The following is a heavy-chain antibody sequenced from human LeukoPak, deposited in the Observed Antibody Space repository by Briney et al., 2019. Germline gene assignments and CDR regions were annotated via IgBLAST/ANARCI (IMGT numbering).Heavy chain of an antibody. D-gene: IGHD3-10*01. Sequence: ASVKVSCKASGYXFTGYYIHWVRQAPGQGLEWMGWINPHSGGTNYAQNFQDRVTMTRDTSISTAYMDLSRLRSDDTAVYYCARGSWFGDLLYAQPAYYFDYWGQGTLVTVSS. CDR2: INPHSGGT. CDR1: GYXFTGYY. CDR3: ARGSWFGDLLYAQPAYYFDY. V-gene: IGHV1-2*02. J-gene: IGHJ4*02.